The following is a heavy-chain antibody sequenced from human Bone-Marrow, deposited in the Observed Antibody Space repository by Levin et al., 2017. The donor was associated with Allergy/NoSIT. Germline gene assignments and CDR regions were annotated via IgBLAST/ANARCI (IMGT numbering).Heavy chain of an antibody. CDR3: ARARSRTIFGVVKGAWFDP. V-gene: IGHV4-34*01. J-gene: IGHJ5*02. D-gene: IGHD3-3*01. CDR2: INHSGST. Sequence: PSETLSLTCAVYGGSFSGYYWSWIRQPPGKGLEWIGEINHSGSTNYNPSLKSRVTISVDTSKNQFSLKLSSVTAADTAVYYCARARSRTIFGVVKGAWFDPWGQGTLVTVSS. CDR1: GGSFSGYY.